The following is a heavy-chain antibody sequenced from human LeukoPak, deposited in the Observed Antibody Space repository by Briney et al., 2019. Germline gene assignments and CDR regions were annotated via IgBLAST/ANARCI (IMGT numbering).Heavy chain of an antibody. V-gene: IGHV3-7*01. D-gene: IGHD3-10*01. CDR1: GFTFSSYW. CDR3: ARDSSITLFRGVKDY. CDR2: IKHDGRDI. Sequence: GGSLRLSCATSGFTFSSYWMSWVRQVPGKGLEWVANIKHDGRDIYYLDSVKGRFTISRDNAKNSLYLQMNSLRVEDTAVYYCARDSSITLFRGVKDYWGQGTLVTVSS. J-gene: IGHJ4*02.